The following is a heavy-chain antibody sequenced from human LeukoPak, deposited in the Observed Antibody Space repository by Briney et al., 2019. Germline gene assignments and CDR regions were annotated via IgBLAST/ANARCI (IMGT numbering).Heavy chain of an antibody. CDR2: VNPSGGST. CDR1: GYTFIIYY. D-gene: IGHD4/OR15-4a*01. J-gene: IGHJ4*02. V-gene: IGHV1-46*01. Sequence: ASVRVSCKASGYTFIIYYIHWVRQAPGQGLEWMGTVNPSGGSTNYAQKFPGRITMTRDTSTSTVYMELSSLRSEDTAVYYCARGKTMGDYWGQGTLVTVSS. CDR3: ARGKTMGDY.